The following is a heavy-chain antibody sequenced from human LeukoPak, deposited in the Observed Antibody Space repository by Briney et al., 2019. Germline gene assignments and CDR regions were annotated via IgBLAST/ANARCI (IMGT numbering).Heavy chain of an antibody. J-gene: IGHJ3*02. V-gene: IGHV4-30-2*01. CDR2: IYHGGST. D-gene: IGHD1-7*01. CDR3: TASRRTGTTALRHAFDI. Sequence: PSQTLSLTCTVSGGSISNGGYYWSWLRQPPGKGLEWTGYIYHGGSTYYNPSLKSRVTISVDRSKNQFSLKLSSVTAADTAVYYCTASRRTGTTALRHAFDIWGQGTMVTVSS. CDR1: GGSISNGGYY.